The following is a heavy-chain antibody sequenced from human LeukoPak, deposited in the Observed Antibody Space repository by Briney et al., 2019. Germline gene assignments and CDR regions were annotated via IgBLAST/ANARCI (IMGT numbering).Heavy chain of an antibody. CDR2: IIPIFGTA. Sequence: SVKVSCKASGGTFSSYAISWVRQAPGQGLEWMGGIIPIFGTANYAQKFQGRVTITADESTSTAYMELSSLRSEDTAVYYCARDLVGGSGSYSFDYWGQGTLVTVSS. J-gene: IGHJ4*02. CDR3: ARDLVGGSGSYSFDY. V-gene: IGHV1-69*13. D-gene: IGHD3-10*01. CDR1: GGTFSSYA.